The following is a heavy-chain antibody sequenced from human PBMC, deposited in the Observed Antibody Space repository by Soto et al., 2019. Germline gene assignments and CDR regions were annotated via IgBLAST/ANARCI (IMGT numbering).Heavy chain of an antibody. CDR1: GFTFSSYD. Sequence: EVQLLESGGGLVQPGGSLGLSCAASGFTFSSYDMSWVRQAPGKGLEYVSSISVTGSGTYYADSVKGRFTISRDNSKNTLYLQMKSLRVEDTAVYYCARTTTTKSRDYWGQGTLVTVSS. V-gene: IGHV3-23*01. D-gene: IGHD4-17*01. CDR3: ARTTTTKSRDY. CDR2: ISVTGSGT. J-gene: IGHJ4*02.